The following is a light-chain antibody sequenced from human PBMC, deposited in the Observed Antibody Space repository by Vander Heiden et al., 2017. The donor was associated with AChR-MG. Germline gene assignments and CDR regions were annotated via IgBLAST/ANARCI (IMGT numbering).Light chain of an antibody. Sequence: DIQMTQSPSSLSASVGDRVTITCRASQSISSYLNWYQQKPGKAPKRLIYAASSLQSGVPSRFSGSGAGTDFTLTISSLQPEDFATYYCQQRYSTPLWTLGKGTKVEIK. CDR3: QQRYSTPLWT. V-gene: IGKV1-39*01. CDR1: QSISSY. J-gene: IGKJ1*01. CDR2: AAS.